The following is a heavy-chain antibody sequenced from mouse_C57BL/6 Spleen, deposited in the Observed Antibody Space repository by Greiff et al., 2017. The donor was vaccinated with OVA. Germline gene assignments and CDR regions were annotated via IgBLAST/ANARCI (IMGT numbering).Heavy chain of an antibody. D-gene: IGHD1-1*01. J-gene: IGHJ1*03. CDR1: GYTFTSYW. Sequence: VQLQQPGAELVKPGASVKVSCKASGYTFTSYWMHWVKQRPGQGLEWIGRIHPSDSDTNYNQKFKGKATLTVDKSSSTAYMQLSSLSSEDSAVYYCAIHYYGSSYGYCDVWGTGTTVTVSS. CDR2: IHPSDSDT. V-gene: IGHV1-74*01. CDR3: AIHYYGSSYGYCDV.